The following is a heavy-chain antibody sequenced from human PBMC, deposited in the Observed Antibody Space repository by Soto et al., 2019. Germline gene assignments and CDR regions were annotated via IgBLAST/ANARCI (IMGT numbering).Heavy chain of an antibody. V-gene: IGHV3-21*01. J-gene: IGHJ4*02. CDR2: ISSSSSYI. CDR1: GFTFSSYS. D-gene: IGHD7-27*01. CDR3: ARGLGIIPGY. Sequence: EVQLVESGGGLVKPGGSLRLSCAASGFTFSSYSMNWVRQAPGKGLEWVSSISSSSSYIYYTDSVKGRFTISRDNAKNSLYLQMNSLRAEDTAVYYCARGLGIIPGYWGQGTLVTVSS.